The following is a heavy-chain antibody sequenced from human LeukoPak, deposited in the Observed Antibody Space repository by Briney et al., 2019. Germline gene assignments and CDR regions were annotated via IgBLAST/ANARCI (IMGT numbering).Heavy chain of an antibody. D-gene: IGHD2-15*01. CDR3: AKDVLGYCSGGSCPFDY. J-gene: IGHJ4*02. CDR1: GFTFSSYA. CDR2: IIGSGGST. Sequence: GGSLRLSCAASGFTFSSYAMSWARQAPGKGREWVSAIIGSGGSTYYADSVKGRFTISRDNSKNTLYLQMNSLRAEDTAVYYCAKDVLGYCSGGSCPFDYWGQGTLVTVSS. V-gene: IGHV3-23*01.